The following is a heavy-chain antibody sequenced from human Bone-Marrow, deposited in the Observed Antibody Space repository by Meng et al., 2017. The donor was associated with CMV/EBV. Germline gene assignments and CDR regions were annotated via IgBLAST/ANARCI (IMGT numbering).Heavy chain of an antibody. Sequence: GGSLRLSCAASGFTFSSYAMHWVRQAPGKGLEWVAVISYDGSNKYYADSVKGRFTISRDNSKNTLYLQMNSLRAEDTVVYYCASERITMIVVAYWGQGTLVTVSS. D-gene: IGHD3-22*01. CDR2: ISYDGSNK. V-gene: IGHV3-30-3*01. CDR3: ASERITMIVVAY. J-gene: IGHJ4*02. CDR1: GFTFSSYA.